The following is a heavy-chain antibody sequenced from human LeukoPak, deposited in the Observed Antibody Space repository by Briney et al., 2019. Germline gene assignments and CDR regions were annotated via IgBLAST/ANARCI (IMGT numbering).Heavy chain of an antibody. D-gene: IGHD2-15*01. J-gene: IGHJ2*01. CDR1: GFTFSKDD. CDR3: TKEFCGSRAACAAGSYYDF. CDR2: IGVTGDT. V-gene: IGHV3-13*01. Sequence: GGSLRLSCAASGFTFSKDDFHWVRQAPGKGLVWVAAIGVTGDTYHPDSVKGRFTISREDAANSLYLHTRSLGAGDTALYYCTKEFCGSRAACAAGSYYDFWGRGALVTVSS.